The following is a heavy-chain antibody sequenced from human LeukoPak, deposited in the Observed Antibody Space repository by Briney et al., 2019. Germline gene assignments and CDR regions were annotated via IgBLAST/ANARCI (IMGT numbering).Heavy chain of an antibody. J-gene: IGHJ4*02. CDR1: GFTFSSYA. CDR3: ARESGADDY. D-gene: IGHD1-26*01. CDR2: ISSNGGST. Sequence: GGSLRLSCAASGFTFSSYAMHWVRQAPGKGLEYVSAISSNGGSTYYANSVKGRFTISRDNSKNTLYLQMGSRRAEDMAVYYCARESGADDYWGQGTLVTVSS. V-gene: IGHV3-64*01.